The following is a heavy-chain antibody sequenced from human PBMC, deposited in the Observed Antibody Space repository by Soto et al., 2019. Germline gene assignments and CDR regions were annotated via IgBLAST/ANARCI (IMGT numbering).Heavy chain of an antibody. CDR1: GFTFSDYY. CDR2: ISSSGYTI. Sequence: QVQLVESGGGLVKPEGSLRLSCAASGFTFSDYYMSWIRQAPGKGLEWVSYISSSGYTIYYADSVRGRFTISRDNAKNSLYQQMNSLRVEDTAVYYCARGTTVIAYEFDYWGQGTLVTVSS. J-gene: IGHJ4*02. V-gene: IGHV3-11*01. D-gene: IGHD4-17*01. CDR3: ARGTTVIAYEFDY.